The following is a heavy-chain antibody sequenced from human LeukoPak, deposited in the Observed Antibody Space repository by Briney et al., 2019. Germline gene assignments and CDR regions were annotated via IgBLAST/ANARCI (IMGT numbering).Heavy chain of an antibody. J-gene: IGHJ4*02. CDR3: ARNVVPAAAFDY. CDR2: IIPIPGIA. CDR1: GGTFSSYA. V-gene: IGHV1-69*04. D-gene: IGHD2-2*01. Sequence: SVKVSCKASGGTFSSYAISWVRQAPGQGLEWMGRIIPIPGIASYAQKFQGRVTMTRDMSTSTVYMELSSLRSEDTAVYYCARNVVPAAAFDYWGQGTLVTVSS.